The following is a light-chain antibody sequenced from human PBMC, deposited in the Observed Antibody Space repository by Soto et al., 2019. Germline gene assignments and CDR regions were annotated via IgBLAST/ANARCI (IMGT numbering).Light chain of an antibody. V-gene: IGKV3-20*01. J-gene: IGKJ1*01. CDR3: QQYYSSPRT. CDR2: GAS. CDR1: QSVGGKS. Sequence: EIVLTQSPGTLSLSPGERATLSCRASQSVGGKSLTWYQQRRGQAPRVLFYGASNSATDIPVRCSGSGSGRDFTLTICMLEPEDFAVYSCQQYYSSPRTFGQGTKVEIK.